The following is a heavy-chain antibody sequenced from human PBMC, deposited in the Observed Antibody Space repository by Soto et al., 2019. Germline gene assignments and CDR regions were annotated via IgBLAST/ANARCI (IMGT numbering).Heavy chain of an antibody. CDR3: ARGGAIAVAGTWGYFDY. Sequence: PSETLSLTCAVYGGSFSGYYWSWIRQPPGKGLEWIGEINHSGSTNYNPSLKSRVTISVDTSKNQFSLKPSSVTAADTAVYYCARGGAIAVAGTWGYFDYWGQGTLVTVSS. V-gene: IGHV4-34*01. D-gene: IGHD6-19*01. CDR2: INHSGST. CDR1: GGSFSGYY. J-gene: IGHJ4*02.